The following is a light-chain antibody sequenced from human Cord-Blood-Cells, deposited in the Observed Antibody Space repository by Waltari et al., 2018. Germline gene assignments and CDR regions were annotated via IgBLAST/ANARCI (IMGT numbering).Light chain of an antibody. CDR1: QDISNY. CDR3: QQYDTLPLT. CDR2: AAS. J-gene: IGKJ4*01. Sequence: DIQMTQSPSSLPASVGDRFTITCQASQDISNYLNWYQQKPGKAPQLLIYAASNLETGIPSMFSGSGSGTDFTFTISSLQPEDIATYYCQQYDTLPLTFGGGTKVEIK. V-gene: IGKV1-33*01.